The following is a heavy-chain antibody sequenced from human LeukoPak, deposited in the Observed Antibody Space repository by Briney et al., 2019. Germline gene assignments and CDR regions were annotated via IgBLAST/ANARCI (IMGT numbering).Heavy chain of an antibody. CDR2: INKDGSIT. D-gene: IGHD3-16*01. CDR1: GFTFSSYW. CDR3: ARDPFM. J-gene: IGHJ4*02. V-gene: IGHV3-74*01. Sequence: GGSLRLSCVGSGFTFSSYWMHWVCQAPGKGPEWVSRINKDGSITNFADSVKGRFTISRDNAKNTVYLQMNSLRAEDTAVYYCARDPFMWGQGSLVTVSS.